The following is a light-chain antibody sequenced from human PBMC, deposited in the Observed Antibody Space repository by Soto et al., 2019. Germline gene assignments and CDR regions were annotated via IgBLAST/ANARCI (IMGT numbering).Light chain of an antibody. CDR1: SSNIGTNF. J-gene: IGLJ3*02. V-gene: IGLV1-47*02. CDR3: AAWDESLSGWV. Sequence: QSVLTQPPSASGTPGQRVTISCSGSSSNIGTNFVYWYQQLPGTAPNLLIFSNAQRPSGVPDRFSGSRSGTSASLAISGLRSEEEADYYCAAWDESLSGWVFGGGTKLTVL. CDR2: SNA.